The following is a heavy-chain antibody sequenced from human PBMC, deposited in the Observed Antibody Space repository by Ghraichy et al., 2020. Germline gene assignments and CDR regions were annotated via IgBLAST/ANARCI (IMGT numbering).Heavy chain of an antibody. CDR3: ARGSRDWNYVFYGMDV. CDR1: GFTVSSKY. V-gene: IGHV3-53*01. D-gene: IGHD3/OR15-3a*01. Sequence: GGSLRLSCAASGFTVSSKYMSWVRQAPGKGLEWVSVIYSGGSTYYADSVKGRFTISRDNSKNTLYLQMNSLRAEDTAVYYCARGSRDWNYVFYGMDVWGQGTTVTVSS. CDR2: IYSGGST. J-gene: IGHJ6*02.